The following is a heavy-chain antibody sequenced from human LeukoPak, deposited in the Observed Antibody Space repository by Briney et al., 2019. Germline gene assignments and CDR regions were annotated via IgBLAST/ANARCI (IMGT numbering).Heavy chain of an antibody. CDR3: AGRRTVVVLH. D-gene: IGHD3-22*01. Sequence: SETLSLTCAVYGGSSSGYYWSWIRQPPGKGLEWIGEINHSGSTNYNPSLKSRVTISVDTSKNQFSLKLSSVTAADTAVYYCAGRRTVVVLHWGQGTLVTVSS. CDR1: GGSSSGYY. J-gene: IGHJ4*02. CDR2: INHSGST. V-gene: IGHV4-34*01.